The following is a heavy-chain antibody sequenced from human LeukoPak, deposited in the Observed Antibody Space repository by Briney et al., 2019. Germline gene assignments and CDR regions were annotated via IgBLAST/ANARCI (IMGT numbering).Heavy chain of an antibody. J-gene: IGHJ4*02. CDR2: ISGST. CDR3: AKSSLRYFDY. D-gene: IGHD6-6*01. CDR1: GFTFSIYA. V-gene: IGHV3-23*01. Sequence: GGSLRLSCAASGFTFSIYAMSWVSQAPGKGLGWVSAISGSTYYADSVKGRFTISRDNSKNTLYLQMNSLRAEDTAVYYCAKSSLRYFDYWGQGTLVTVSS.